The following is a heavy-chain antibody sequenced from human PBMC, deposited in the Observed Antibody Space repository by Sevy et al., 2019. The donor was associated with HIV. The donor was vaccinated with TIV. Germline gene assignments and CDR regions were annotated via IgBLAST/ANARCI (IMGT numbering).Heavy chain of an antibody. CDR1: GFSFDSYG. V-gene: IGHV3-23*01. D-gene: IGHD6-19*01. CDR3: AKSGQWLVRRAFDI. CDR2: ISGSGTRT. Sequence: GGSLRLSCAVSGFSFDSYGMTWVRQAPGKGLEWVSGISGSGTRTYYADSVKGRFIISRDNSKNTLYLQMNSLRSEDTAIYYCAKSGQWLVRRAFDIWGQGTMVTVSS. J-gene: IGHJ3*02.